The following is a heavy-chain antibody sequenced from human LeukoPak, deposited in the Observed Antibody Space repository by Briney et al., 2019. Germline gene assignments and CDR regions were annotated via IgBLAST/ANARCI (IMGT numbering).Heavy chain of an antibody. V-gene: IGHV4-59*12. CDR3: ARVDYFDKWLWAQPPRSFDP. Sequence: SETLSPTCTVSGGSISTYYWSWIRQPPGKGLQWIAYIDYSASTNYNPSLKSRVTISVDTSKNQFSLKLTSVTAADTAVYFCARVDYFDKWLWAQPPRSFDPWGQGTLVTVSS. D-gene: IGHD3-9*01. CDR1: GGSISTYY. CDR2: IDYSAST. J-gene: IGHJ5*02.